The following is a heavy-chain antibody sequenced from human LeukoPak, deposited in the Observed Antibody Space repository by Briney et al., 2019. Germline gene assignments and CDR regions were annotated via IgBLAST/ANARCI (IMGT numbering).Heavy chain of an antibody. D-gene: IGHD6-19*01. CDR1: GYTFTSYD. Sequence: ASVKVSCKASGYTFTSYDINWVRQVTGQGLEWMGWMNPKSGNTGYAQKFQGRVTITRNTSISTAYMEVSSPRYEDTAVYYCARRAVDNSYYYYMDVWGKGTTVTVSS. CDR3: ARRAVDNSYYYYMDV. V-gene: IGHV1-8*03. J-gene: IGHJ6*03. CDR2: MNPKSGNT.